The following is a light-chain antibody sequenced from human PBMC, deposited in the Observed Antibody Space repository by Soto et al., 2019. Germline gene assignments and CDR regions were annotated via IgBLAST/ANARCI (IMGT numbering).Light chain of an antibody. V-gene: IGKV1-13*02. J-gene: IGKJ4*01. Sequence: AVQLTQSPSSLSASVGDRVTISCRASQGIGSALAWYQQNPGKAPKVLIYDASSLESGVPSRFSGSGSGTDFTLTISSLQPEDFATYYCQQANSFPLTFGGGTKVDIK. CDR1: QGIGSA. CDR3: QQANSFPLT. CDR2: DAS.